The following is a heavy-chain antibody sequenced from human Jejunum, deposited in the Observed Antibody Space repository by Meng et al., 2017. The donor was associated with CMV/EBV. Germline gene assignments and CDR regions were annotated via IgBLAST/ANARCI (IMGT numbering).Heavy chain of an antibody. Sequence: SGFPLISFGIHWVSQFPGKGLEWVAVLWYDGSRKYFADSVQVRFSISRDDSKNTVYLQMNSLRAEDTAVYYCARDNDGSSHYSQFDYWGQGTLVTVSS. CDR3: ARDNDGSSHYSQFDY. D-gene: IGHD3-22*01. CDR1: GFPLISFG. V-gene: IGHV3-33*08. CDR2: LWYDGSRK. J-gene: IGHJ4*02.